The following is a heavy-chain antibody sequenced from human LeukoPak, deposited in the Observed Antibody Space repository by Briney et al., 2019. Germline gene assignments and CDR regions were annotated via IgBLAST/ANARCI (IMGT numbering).Heavy chain of an antibody. CDR2: IGTAGGT. Sequence: GGSLRLSCAASGFTFSSYDMHWVRQATGKGLEWVSAIGTAGGTYYPGSVKGRFTISRENAKNSLYLQMNSLGAGDTAVYYCARGLPDYYGSGSYQAYYYYMDVWGKGTTVTISS. J-gene: IGHJ6*03. D-gene: IGHD3-10*01. V-gene: IGHV3-13*01. CDR3: ARGLPDYYGSGSYQAYYYYMDV. CDR1: GFTFSSYD.